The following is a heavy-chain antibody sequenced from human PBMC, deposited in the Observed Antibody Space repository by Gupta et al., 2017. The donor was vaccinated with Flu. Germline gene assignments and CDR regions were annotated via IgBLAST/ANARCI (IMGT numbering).Heavy chain of an antibody. Sequence: EMQLVGSGGDLVQPGGSLRLPCAASGFTFSSSYLQWVRQAPGKGLVWVSRINPDGSSTTYAESVKGRFTISRDNAKNTLYLQMNSLGDDDTAVYYCATVTSGCWGQGTLVTVSS. D-gene: IGHD4-17*01. CDR3: ATVTSGC. CDR1: GFTFSSSY. J-gene: IGHJ4*02. CDR2: INPDGSST. V-gene: IGHV3-74*03.